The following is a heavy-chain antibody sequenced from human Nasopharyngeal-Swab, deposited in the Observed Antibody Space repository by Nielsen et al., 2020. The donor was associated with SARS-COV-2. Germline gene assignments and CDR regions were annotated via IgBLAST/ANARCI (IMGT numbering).Heavy chain of an antibody. CDR3: TRGPGKYSSSWYTDY. CDR2: IRSKAYGGIT. J-gene: IGHJ4*02. D-gene: IGHD6-13*01. V-gene: IGHV3-49*02. Sequence: WIRQPPGKGLEWVGFIRSKAYGGITEYAASVKGRFTISRDDSKSIAYLQMNSLKTEDTAVYYCTRGPGKYSSSWYTDYWGQGTLVTVSS.